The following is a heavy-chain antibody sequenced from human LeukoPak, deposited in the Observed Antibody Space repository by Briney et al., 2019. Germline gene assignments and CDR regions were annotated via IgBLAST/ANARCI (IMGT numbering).Heavy chain of an antibody. D-gene: IGHD3-9*01. V-gene: IGHV4-59*01. CDR3: ARARYVNSFYAFDI. Sequence: SETLSLTCTVSGGSISSYYWSWIRLPPGKGLEWIGYLSKSGNTNYCPSLKSRVTIFGDTSKNQFFLKLSSVTAADTAVYYCARARYVNSFYAFDIWGQGTLVTVSS. CDR2: LSKSGNT. CDR1: GGSISSYY. J-gene: IGHJ3*02.